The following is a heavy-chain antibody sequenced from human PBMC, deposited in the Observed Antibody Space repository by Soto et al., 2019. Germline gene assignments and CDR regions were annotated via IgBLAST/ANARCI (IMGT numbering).Heavy chain of an antibody. D-gene: IGHD3-10*01. CDR3: ARVRPKFEVSSVMDV. Sequence: QVQLVQSGAEVKKPGASVKVSCKASGYTFTSYGISWVRQAPGHGLEWMGWISAYNGNTNYAQKLQGRVTMTTDTSTRTAYMELRSLRSDDTAVYYCARVRPKFEVSSVMDVWVQGTTVTVSS. CDR2: ISAYNGNT. J-gene: IGHJ6*02. V-gene: IGHV1-18*04. CDR1: GYTFTSYG.